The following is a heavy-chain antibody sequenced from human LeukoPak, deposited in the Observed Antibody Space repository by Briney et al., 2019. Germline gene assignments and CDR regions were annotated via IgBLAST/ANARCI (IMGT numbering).Heavy chain of an antibody. D-gene: IGHD6-13*01. CDR3: ARDDRIGAAGTFDN. V-gene: IGHV3-53*01. CDR2: IYSGGTT. J-gene: IGHJ4*02. CDR1: GFTVSSSF. Sequence: GGSLRLSCTASGFTVSSSFMSWVRQAPGKGLEWVSIIYSGGTTYYADSVKGRFTISRDNSKNTLYLQMNSLRAEDTAVYFCARDDRIGAAGTFDNWGQGTLVTVSS.